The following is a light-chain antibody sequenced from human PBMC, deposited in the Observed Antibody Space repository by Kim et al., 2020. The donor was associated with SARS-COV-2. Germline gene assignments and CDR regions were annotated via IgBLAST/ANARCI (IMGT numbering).Light chain of an antibody. CDR2: DAF. J-gene: IGKJ1*01. Sequence: AAGGDRVTISCRASQSISGWLAWYQQKPGKAPKVLIYDAFNLESGVPSRFSGSGSGTEFTLTISSLQPDDFATYYCQQYDNYPWTFGQGTKVDIK. V-gene: IGKV1-5*01. CDR1: QSISGW. CDR3: QQYDNYPWT.